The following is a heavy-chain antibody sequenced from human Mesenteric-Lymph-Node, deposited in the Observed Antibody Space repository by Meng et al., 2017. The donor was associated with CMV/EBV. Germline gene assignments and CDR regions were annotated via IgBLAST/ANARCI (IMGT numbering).Heavy chain of an antibody. J-gene: IGHJ5*02. Sequence: ASVKVSCKASGYTFTRYYMHWVRQAPGQRLEWMGIINPSSGSTDYAQKFQDRVTMTRDTSTTTVYMELSSLRSEDTAVYFCARDQGSAWSNWFDPWGQGTLVTVSS. CDR1: GYTFTRYY. CDR3: ARDQGSAWSNWFDP. CDR2: INPSSGST. D-gene: IGHD6-19*01. V-gene: IGHV1-46*01.